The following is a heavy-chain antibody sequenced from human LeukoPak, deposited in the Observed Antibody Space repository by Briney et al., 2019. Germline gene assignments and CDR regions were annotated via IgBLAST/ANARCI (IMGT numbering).Heavy chain of an antibody. Sequence: GGSLKIPLKGSGYSFTSYWIGWVRQMPGQGLEWMGIRDPGYSDTKYSPSFQGQVTISADKSISTAYLQWSSLKASDTAMYYCARLMQQLVYFDYWGQGTLVTVSS. D-gene: IGHD6-13*01. V-gene: IGHV5-51*01. CDR3: ARLMQQLVYFDY. CDR1: GYSFTSYW. CDR2: RDPGYSDT. J-gene: IGHJ4*02.